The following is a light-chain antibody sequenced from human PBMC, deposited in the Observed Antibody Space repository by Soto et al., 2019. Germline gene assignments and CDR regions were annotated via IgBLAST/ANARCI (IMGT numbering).Light chain of an antibody. Sequence: EIVMTQSPATLSVSPGERATLSCRASQSVNIHLAWYQQKPGQAPRLLIYGASTRATGIPARFSGSGSGTEFTLTISSLQSEDFAVYYCQQYNNWPITFGQGTRLEIK. CDR3: QQYNNWPIT. J-gene: IGKJ5*01. V-gene: IGKV3-15*01. CDR1: QSVNIH. CDR2: GAS.